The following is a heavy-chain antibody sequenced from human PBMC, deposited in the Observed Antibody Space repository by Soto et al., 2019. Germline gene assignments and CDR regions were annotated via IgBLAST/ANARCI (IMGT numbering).Heavy chain of an antibody. CDR2: INPSVGST. D-gene: IGHD6-19*01. V-gene: IGHV1-46*01. CDR1: GYSFTSYY. CDR3: VRESGFTGWYDY. Sequence: ASVKVSCKASGYSFTSYYMYWVGQAPGQGLEWVGVINPSVGSTNYAQKFQGRVTMTRDTSTSTVYMELSSLRSEDTAMYYCVRESGFTGWYDYWGQGTLVTVSS. J-gene: IGHJ4*02.